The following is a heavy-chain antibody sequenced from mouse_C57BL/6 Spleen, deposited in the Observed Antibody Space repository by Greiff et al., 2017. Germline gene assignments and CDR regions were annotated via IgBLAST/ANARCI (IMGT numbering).Heavy chain of an antibody. CDR1: GYSITSGYY. D-gene: IGHD2-1*01. V-gene: IGHV3-6*01. CDR2: ISYDGSN. CDR3: AREGGNYEGYFDV. Sequence: VQLKESGPGLVKPSQSLSLTCSVTGYSITSGYYWNWIRQFPGNKLEWMGYISYDGSNNYNPSLKNRISITRDTSKNQFFLKLNSVTTEDTATYYCAREGGNYEGYFDVWGTGTTVTVSS. J-gene: IGHJ1*03.